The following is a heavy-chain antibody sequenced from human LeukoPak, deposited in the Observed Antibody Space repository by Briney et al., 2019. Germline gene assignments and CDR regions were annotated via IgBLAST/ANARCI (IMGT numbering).Heavy chain of an antibody. J-gene: IGHJ4*02. D-gene: IGHD3-10*01. V-gene: IGHV3-23*01. CDR3: AKDCLTGSYGYFDY. CDR1: GFSFSIYA. Sequence: PGGSLRLSCAASGFSFSIYAMSWVRQAPGKGLEWVSTSSGSGGDKYYADSVKGRFTISRDNSKNTLYLQMNSLRAEDTAVYYCAKDCLTGSYGYFDYWGLGALVTVSS. CDR2: SSGSGGDK.